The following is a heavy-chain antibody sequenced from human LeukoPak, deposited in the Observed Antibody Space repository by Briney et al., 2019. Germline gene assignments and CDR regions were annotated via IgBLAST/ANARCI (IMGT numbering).Heavy chain of an antibody. Sequence: PGGSLRLSCAASGLTFSNHGMSWVRQAPGKGLEWVSAITSSGDSTYYADSVKGWFTISRDNSKNTLYLQMNSLRVEDSAIYYCAKDLFTRPGVWGQGVLVTVSS. V-gene: IGHV3-23*01. J-gene: IGHJ4*02. D-gene: IGHD3-10*01. CDR2: ITSSGDST. CDR1: GLTFSNHG. CDR3: AKDLFTRPGV.